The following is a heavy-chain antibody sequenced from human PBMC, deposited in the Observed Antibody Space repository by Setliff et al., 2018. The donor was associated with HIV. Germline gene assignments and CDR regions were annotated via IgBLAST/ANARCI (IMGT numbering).Heavy chain of an antibody. V-gene: IGHV4-59*12. CDR2: LYYSGST. J-gene: IGHJ6*03. CDR3: ARDIGRYYYYMDV. Sequence: PSETLSLTCTVSGGSISSYYWSWIRQPSGKGLEWIGYLYYSGSTYYNPSLKSRVTMSVDTSKKQFTLKLNSVTAADTAVYYCARDIGRYYYYMDVWGKGTTVTVSS. CDR1: GGSISSYY. D-gene: IGHD1-20*01.